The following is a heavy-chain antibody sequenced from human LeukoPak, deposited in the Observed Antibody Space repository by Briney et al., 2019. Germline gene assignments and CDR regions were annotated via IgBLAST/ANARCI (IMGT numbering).Heavy chain of an antibody. V-gene: IGHV1-69*05. Sequence: GASVKVSCKASGGTFSSYAISWVRQAPGQGLEWMGRIIPIFGTANYAQKFQGRVTITTDESTSTAYMELSSLRSEDTAVYYCATIGVVNLRSSYYFEKWGQGTLVTVSS. CDR2: IIPIFGTA. CDR1: GGTFSSYA. D-gene: IGHD5-12*01. J-gene: IGHJ4*02. CDR3: ATIGVVNLRSSYYFEK.